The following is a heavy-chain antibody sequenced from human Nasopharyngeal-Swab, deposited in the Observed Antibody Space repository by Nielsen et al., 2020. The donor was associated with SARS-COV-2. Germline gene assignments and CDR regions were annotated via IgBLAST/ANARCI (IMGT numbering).Heavy chain of an antibody. V-gene: IGHV3-30-3*01. CDR2: ISYDGSNK. J-gene: IGHJ4*02. CDR1: GSTFSSYA. D-gene: IGHD3-16*01. CDR3: ARDIDDYVWGSYFDY. Sequence: GGSLRLSCAASGSTFSSYAMHWVRQAPGKGLEWVAVISYDGSNKYYADSVKGRFTISRDNSKNTLYLQMNSLRAEDTAVYYCARDIDDYVWGSYFDYWGQRTLVTVSS.